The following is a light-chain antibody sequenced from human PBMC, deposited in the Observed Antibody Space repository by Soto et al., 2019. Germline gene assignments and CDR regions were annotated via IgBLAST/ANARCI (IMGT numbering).Light chain of an antibody. J-gene: IGKJ1*01. CDR3: QQYNNWTPT. Sequence: EIVMTQSPATLSVSPGERATLSCRASQSVNSNLAWYQQKPGQAPRLLIYGASTRATGITARFSDSGSGTEFTLTISSLQTEDFAVYYCQQYNNWTPTFGQGTKVEIK. V-gene: IGKV3-15*01. CDR1: QSVNSN. CDR2: GAS.